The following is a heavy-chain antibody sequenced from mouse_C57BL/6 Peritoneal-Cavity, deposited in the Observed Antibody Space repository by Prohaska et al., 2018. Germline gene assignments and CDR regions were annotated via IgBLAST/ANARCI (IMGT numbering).Heavy chain of an antibody. CDR3: AGDREGYWYFYV. V-gene: IGHV12-3*01. CDR1: GFPITSGYY. CDR2: ITHSGET. J-gene: IGHJ1*03. Sequence: QMQLQESGPGLVKPSQSLFLPCSITGFPITSGYYWIWIRQSPGKPLEWMGYITHSGETFYHPSLQSPISITRATSTILCFLQLHSGSTEDTALDYSAGDREGYWYFYVWGTGTTVIFSS.